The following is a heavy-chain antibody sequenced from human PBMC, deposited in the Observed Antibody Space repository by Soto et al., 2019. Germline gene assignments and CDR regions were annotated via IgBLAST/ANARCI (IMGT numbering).Heavy chain of an antibody. CDR2: IYYSGST. J-gene: IGHJ6*02. V-gene: IGHV4-31*03. D-gene: IGHD3-3*01. CDR1: GGSISSGGYY. Sequence: QVQLQESGPGLVKPSQTLSLTCTVSGGSISSGGYYWSWIRQHPGKGLEWIGYIYYSGSTYYNPSLKSRVTISVDTSKNQFSLKLSSVTAADTAVYYCARDETRFLEWLPPPSYGMDVWGQGTTVTVSS. CDR3: ARDETRFLEWLPPPSYGMDV.